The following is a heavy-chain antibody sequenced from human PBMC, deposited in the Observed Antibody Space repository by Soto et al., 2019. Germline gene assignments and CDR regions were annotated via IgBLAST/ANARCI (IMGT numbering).Heavy chain of an antibody. V-gene: IGHV3-7*01. CDR3: ARVYYESRGPTKYRAFDF. CDR1: GFIFSDYS. CDR2: IKQDGGEE. J-gene: IGHJ3*01. D-gene: IGHD3-22*01. Sequence: GGSLRLSCAASGFIFSDYSMSWVRQSPGKGLEGVANIKQDGGEEDYVDSVKGRLTISRDNAKNSLYLQMNSLRAEDTAVYYCARVYYESRGPTKYRAFDFWGQGTMVTVSS.